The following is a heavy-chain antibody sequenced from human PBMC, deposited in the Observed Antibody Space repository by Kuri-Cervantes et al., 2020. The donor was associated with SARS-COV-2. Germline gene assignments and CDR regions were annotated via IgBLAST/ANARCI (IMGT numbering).Heavy chain of an antibody. CDR1: GGSFSGYY. V-gene: IGHV4-34*01. J-gene: IGHJ3*02. CDR3: ARGPRRRLLWFGELLSYAFDI. CDR2: INHSGST. D-gene: IGHD3-10*01. Sequence: SETLSLTCAVYGGSFSGYYWSWIRQPPGKGPEWIGEINHSGSTNYNPSLKSRVTISVDTSKNQFSLKLSSVTAADTAVYYCARGPRRRLLWFGELLSYAFDIWGQGTMVTVSS.